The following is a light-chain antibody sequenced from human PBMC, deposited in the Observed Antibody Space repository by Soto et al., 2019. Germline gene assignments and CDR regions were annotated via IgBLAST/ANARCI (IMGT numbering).Light chain of an antibody. CDR1: QSVSDS. V-gene: IGKV1-5*01. CDR3: QQYDYSRT. J-gene: IGKJ2*01. CDR2: DVS. Sequence: DIQMTQSPSTLSASVGDTVTITCRASQSVSDSLAWYQVKPGEAPKLLIFDVSNLETGVPSRFSGSGSGTEFSLTIRGLQPDGFATYYCQQYDYSRTFGQGTKVEIK.